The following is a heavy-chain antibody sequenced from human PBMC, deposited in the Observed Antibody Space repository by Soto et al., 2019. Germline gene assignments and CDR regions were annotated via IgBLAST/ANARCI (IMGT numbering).Heavy chain of an antibody. CDR2: ISYDGSNK. CDR1: GFTFSSYD. V-gene: IGHV3-30*18. Sequence: GGSLRLSCAASGFTFSSYDMHWVRQAPGKGLEWVAVISYDGSNKYYADSVKGRFTISRDNSKNTLYLQMNSLRAEDTAVYYCAKAAVVGATRYYYYGMDVWGQGTTVTVSS. J-gene: IGHJ6*02. D-gene: IGHD1-26*01. CDR3: AKAAVVGATRYYYYGMDV.